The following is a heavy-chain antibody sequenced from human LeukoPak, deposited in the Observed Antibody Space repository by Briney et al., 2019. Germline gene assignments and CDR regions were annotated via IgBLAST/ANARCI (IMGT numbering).Heavy chain of an antibody. Sequence: PGGSLRLSCAASGFTFSSYAMSWVRQAPGKGLKWVSTINDNGAGTYYADSVKGRFTISRDNSYNTVSLQMNSLRDEDTGVYYCAKNPTGDWWYFDLWGRGTLVTVSS. CDR3: AKNPTGDWWYFDL. D-gene: IGHD7-27*01. J-gene: IGHJ2*01. CDR2: INDNGAGT. V-gene: IGHV3-23*01. CDR1: GFTFSSYA.